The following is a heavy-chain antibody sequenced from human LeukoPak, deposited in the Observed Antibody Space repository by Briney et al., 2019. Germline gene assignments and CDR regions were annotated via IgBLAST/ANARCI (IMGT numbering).Heavy chain of an antibody. Sequence: GGSLRLSCAASGFTFSDYYMTWIRQAPGKGLEWVSYISDSTSYTKYADSVKGRYTISRDNAKNSLYLQMNSLRAEDTAVYYCARMRSGSFGMDIWGQGTTVTVSS. J-gene: IGHJ6*02. CDR1: GFTFSDYY. D-gene: IGHD3-10*01. CDR2: ISDSTSYT. V-gene: IGHV3-11*06. CDR3: ARMRSGSFGMDI.